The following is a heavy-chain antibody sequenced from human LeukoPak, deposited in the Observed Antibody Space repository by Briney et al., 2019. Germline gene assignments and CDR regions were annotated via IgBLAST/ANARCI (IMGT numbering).Heavy chain of an antibody. CDR2: ISSSSSYI. D-gene: IGHD4-23*01. Sequence: GGSLRLSCAASGFTFSSYSMNWVRQAPGKGLEWVSSISSSSSYIYYADSVKGRFTISRDNAKNSLYLQMNSLRAEDTAVYYCARDPRYGGNSEGFDYWGQGTLVTVSS. J-gene: IGHJ4*02. CDR1: GFTFSSYS. CDR3: ARDPRYGGNSEGFDY. V-gene: IGHV3-21*01.